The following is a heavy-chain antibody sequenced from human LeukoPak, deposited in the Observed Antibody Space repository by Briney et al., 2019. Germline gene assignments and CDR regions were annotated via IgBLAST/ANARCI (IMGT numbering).Heavy chain of an antibody. V-gene: IGHV1-18*01. CDR3: AREGSYYYDSSGLAYFDY. D-gene: IGHD3-22*01. J-gene: IGHJ4*02. CDR2: ISAYNGNT. Sequence: ASVKVSCKASGYTFTSYGISWVRQAPGQGLEWMGWISAYNGNTNYAQKLQGRVTMTTDTSTSTAYMELRSLRSDDTAVYYCAREGSYYYDSSGLAYFDYWGQGTLVTVSS. CDR1: GYTFTSYG.